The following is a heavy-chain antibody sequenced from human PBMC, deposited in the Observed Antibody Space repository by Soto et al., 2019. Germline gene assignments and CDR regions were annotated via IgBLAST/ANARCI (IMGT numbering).Heavy chain of an antibody. D-gene: IGHD5-18*01. V-gene: IGHV4-4*07. J-gene: IGHJ4*02. CDR1: VGSISVYY. CDR3: ARAAYNYGPFDF. CDR2: IYTSGTT. Sequence: SETLSLTCTFSVGSISVYYLSWIRQPAGKWLEWVGHIYTSGTTNYNPSLKSRVSMSRDTSLNQFSLKLNYVTAADTAVYYCARAAYNYGPFDFRGQGNLVT.